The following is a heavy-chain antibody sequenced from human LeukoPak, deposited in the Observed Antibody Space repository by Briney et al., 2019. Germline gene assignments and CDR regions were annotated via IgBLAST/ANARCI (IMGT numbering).Heavy chain of an antibody. J-gene: IGHJ3*01. V-gene: IGHV3-7*01. D-gene: IGHD5-24*01. CDR3: VRDDDNERDDIWYDALDV. CDR1: GFIFSKYW. CDR2: IRHDGIRQ. Sequence: GGSLRLSCAGSGFIFSKYWMTWVRQAPGKGLEWVANIRHDGIRQNYLDSVEGRFSISRDNAQNSLFLQMNNLRVEDTGIYYCVRDDDNERDDIWYDALDVWGPGTRVTVSS.